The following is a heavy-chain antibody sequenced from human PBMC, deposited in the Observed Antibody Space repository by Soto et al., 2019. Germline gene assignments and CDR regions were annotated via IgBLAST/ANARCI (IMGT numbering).Heavy chain of an antibody. J-gene: IGHJ5*02. CDR3: FSGIAAAGPSWGVSNRFDP. V-gene: IGHV1-2*02. D-gene: IGHD6-13*01. Sequence: SVKVSCKASGYTFTGYYMHWVRQAPGQGLEWMGWINPNSGGTNYAQKFQGRVTMTRDTSISTAYMELSRLRSDDTAVYYCFSGIAAAGPSWGVSNRFDPWGQGTLVTVSS. CDR2: INPNSGGT. CDR1: GYTFTGYY.